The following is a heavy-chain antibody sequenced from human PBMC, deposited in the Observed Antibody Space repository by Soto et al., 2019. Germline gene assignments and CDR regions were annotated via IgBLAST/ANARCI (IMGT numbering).Heavy chain of an antibody. Sequence: SVTVSCQASGGTISSYAISWVRQAPGQGLEWMGGIIPIFGTANYAQKFQGRVTMTRDTSTSTVYMELSSLRSEDTAVYYCARAYNDYSHPRFDPWGQGTLVTVSS. J-gene: IGHJ5*02. CDR2: IIPIFGTA. V-gene: IGHV1-69*05. D-gene: IGHD4-4*01. CDR3: ARAYNDYSHPRFDP. CDR1: GGTISSYA.